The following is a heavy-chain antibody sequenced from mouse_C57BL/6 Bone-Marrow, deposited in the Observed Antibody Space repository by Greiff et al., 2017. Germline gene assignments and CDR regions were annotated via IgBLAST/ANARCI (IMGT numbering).Heavy chain of an antibody. V-gene: IGHV5-9-1*02. J-gene: IGHJ4*01. Sequence: EVQLVESGEGLVKPGGSLTLSCAASGFTFSSYAMSWVRQTPEKRLEWVAYISSGGDYIYYADTVKGRFTISRDNARNTLYLQMSSLKSEDTAMYYCTRVLRYYYAMDYWGQGTSVTVSS. CDR2: ISSGGDYI. D-gene: IGHD1-1*01. CDR1: GFTFSSYA. CDR3: TRVLRYYYAMDY.